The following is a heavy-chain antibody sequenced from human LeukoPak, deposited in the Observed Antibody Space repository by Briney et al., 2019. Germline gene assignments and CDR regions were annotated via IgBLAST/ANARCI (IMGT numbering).Heavy chain of an antibody. CDR3: ATDGIEVAGSFDS. CDR2: ISGYNGNT. D-gene: IGHD6-19*01. V-gene: IGHV1-18*01. Sequence: ASVKVSCKASGYTYTSYGISWVRQAPGHGLEWMGWISGYNGNTNYAQKVQGRVTMTKDTYTSTAHMELRSLRSDDTAVYYCATDGIEVAGSFDSWGQGTLVTVSS. J-gene: IGHJ4*02. CDR1: GYTYTSYG.